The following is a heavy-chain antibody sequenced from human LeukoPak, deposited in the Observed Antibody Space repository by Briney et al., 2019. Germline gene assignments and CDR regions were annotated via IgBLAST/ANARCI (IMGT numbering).Heavy chain of an antibody. CDR1: GYSFTSYG. Sequence: ASVKVSCKASGYSFTSYGLSWVRQAPGQGLEWMGWISAYNGNTKYAQRLQGRVTLTTDTSTSTAYMELRSLRSDDTAVYYCARYVTVADTWGQGTLVTVSS. J-gene: IGHJ4*02. D-gene: IGHD6-19*01. CDR3: ARYVTVADT. V-gene: IGHV1-18*01. CDR2: ISAYNGNT.